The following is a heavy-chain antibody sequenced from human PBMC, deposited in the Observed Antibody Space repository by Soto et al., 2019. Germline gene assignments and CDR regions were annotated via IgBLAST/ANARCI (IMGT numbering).Heavy chain of an antibody. D-gene: IGHD6-19*01. CDR1: GYTFTGYY. Sequence: ASVKVSCKASGYTFTGYYMHWVRQAPGQGLEWMGWINPNSGGTNYAQKFQGRVTMTRDTSISTAYMELSRLRSDDTAVYYCARDLWQWLVPPLPAEYYFDYWGQGTLVTVSS. V-gene: IGHV1-2*02. J-gene: IGHJ4*02. CDR3: ARDLWQWLVPPLPAEYYFDY. CDR2: INPNSGGT.